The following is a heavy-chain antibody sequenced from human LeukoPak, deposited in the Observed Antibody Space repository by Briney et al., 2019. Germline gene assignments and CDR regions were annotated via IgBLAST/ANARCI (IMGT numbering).Heavy chain of an antibody. V-gene: IGHV3-64D*09. Sequence: GGSLRLSCSASGLTFSNYSMRWVRQAPGKGLEYVSGINSKGGSTNYADSVKGKFTISREKSKNTLYLQMRSLRAEETAIYYCVMTRLGGAVSIDSWGQGTLVTASS. CDR1: GLTFSNYS. CDR2: INSKGGST. D-gene: IGHD6-19*01. CDR3: VMTRLGGAVSIDS. J-gene: IGHJ4*02.